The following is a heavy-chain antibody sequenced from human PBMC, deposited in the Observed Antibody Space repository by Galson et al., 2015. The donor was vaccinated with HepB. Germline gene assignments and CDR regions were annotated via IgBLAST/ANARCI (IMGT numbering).Heavy chain of an antibody. J-gene: IGHJ4*02. CDR1: GFIIRNYG. Sequence: SLRLSCAASGFIIRNYGMSWVRQAPGKGLEWVSGIRGSGDGTYYADSVKGRFTISRDTSKSRLYLQMNGLRDDDTAVYYCATRPYVQWLKSLFWGQGTLVTVSS. D-gene: IGHD6-19*01. V-gene: IGHV3-23*01. CDR3: ATRPYVQWLKSLF. CDR2: IRGSGDGT.